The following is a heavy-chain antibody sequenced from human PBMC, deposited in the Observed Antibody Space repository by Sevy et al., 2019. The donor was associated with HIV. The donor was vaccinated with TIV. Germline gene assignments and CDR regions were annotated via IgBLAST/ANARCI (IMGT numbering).Heavy chain of an antibody. CDR3: AASYDSSGFYFDY. D-gene: IGHD3-22*01. Sequence: APVKVSCKASGFTFTSSAVQWVRQARGQRLEWIGWIVVGSGNTNYAQKFQERVTITRDMSTSTAYMELSSLRSEDTAVYYCAASYDSSGFYFDYWGQGTLVTVSS. J-gene: IGHJ4*02. CDR1: GFTFTSSA. CDR2: IVVGSGNT. V-gene: IGHV1-58*01.